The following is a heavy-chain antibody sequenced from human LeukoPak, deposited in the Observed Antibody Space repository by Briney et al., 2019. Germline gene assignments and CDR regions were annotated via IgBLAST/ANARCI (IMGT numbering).Heavy chain of an antibody. CDR2: IKQGGSVK. J-gene: IGHJ4*02. D-gene: IGHD5-12*01. CDR1: GFTFRSYW. CDR3: ARVGYSGWNLEY. V-gene: IGHV3-7*01. Sequence: PGGSLRLSCAASGFTFRSYWMSWVRQAPGKGLEWVANIKQGGSVKYYVDSVKGRFTISRDDAKNSLYVQMNSLRDEDTAVYYCARVGYSGWNLEYWGQGTLVTVSS.